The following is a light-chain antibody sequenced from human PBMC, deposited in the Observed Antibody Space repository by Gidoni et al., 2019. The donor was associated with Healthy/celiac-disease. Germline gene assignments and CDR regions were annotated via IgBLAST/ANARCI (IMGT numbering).Light chain of an antibody. CDR2: VAS. V-gene: IGKV3-20*01. Sequence: DIVQTQSPGTLSLSPGERSTLSCRASQSVSSSYLDWYQQKPGQAPRPLIYVASSRATGIPDRFSGSGSGTDFTLTISRRRPEDCAVYYCQQYGSSPRLTFGGXTKVEIK. CDR3: QQYGSSPRLT. J-gene: IGKJ4*01. CDR1: QSVSSSY.